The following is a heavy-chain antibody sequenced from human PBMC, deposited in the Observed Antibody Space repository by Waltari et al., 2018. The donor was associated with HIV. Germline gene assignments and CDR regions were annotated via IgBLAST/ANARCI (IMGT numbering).Heavy chain of an antibody. CDR1: GGSFSGYY. J-gene: IGHJ4*02. Sequence: QVQLQQWGAGLLKPSETLSLTCAVYGGSFSGYYWSWIRQPPGKGREWIGEINHSGSTNYNPSLKSRVTISVDTSKNQFSLKLSSVTAADTAVYYCARAGYCSSTSCYPFDYWGQGTLVTVSS. CDR2: INHSGST. V-gene: IGHV4-34*01. D-gene: IGHD2-2*01. CDR3: ARAGYCSSTSCYPFDY.